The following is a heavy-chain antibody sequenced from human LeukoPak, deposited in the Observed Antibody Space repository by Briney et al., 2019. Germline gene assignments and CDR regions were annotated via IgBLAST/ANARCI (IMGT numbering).Heavy chain of an antibody. Sequence: GGSLRLSCAASGFTFSNAWMTWVRQAPGRGLEWVANIKEDGSEKNYVDSVKGRFTISRDNAKNSVYLLLNSLTPEDTAVYYCARDLRAGGTWSYGVYFDLWGRGTLVTVSS. CDR2: IKEDGSEK. V-gene: IGHV3-7*01. CDR1: GFTFSNAW. J-gene: IGHJ2*01. CDR3: ARDLRAGGTWSYGVYFDL. D-gene: IGHD4-17*01.